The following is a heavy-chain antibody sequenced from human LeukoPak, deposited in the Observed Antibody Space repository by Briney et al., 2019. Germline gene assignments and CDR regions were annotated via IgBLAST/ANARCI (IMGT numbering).Heavy chain of an antibody. CDR1: GYTLTELF. CDR3: ATPYAVTIREDAFDI. J-gene: IGHJ3*02. CDR2: FYPEDGET. D-gene: IGHD4-17*01. Sequence: ASVKVSCKVSGYTLTELFMHWVRQAPGKGLEWMGGFYPEDGETIYAQTFQGRVTMTEDTSTDTAYMELSRLRSEDTAVYYCATPYAVTIREDAFDIWGQGTMVTVSS. V-gene: IGHV1-24*01.